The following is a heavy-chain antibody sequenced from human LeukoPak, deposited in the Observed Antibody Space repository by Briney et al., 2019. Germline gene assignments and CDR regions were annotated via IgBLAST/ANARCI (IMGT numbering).Heavy chain of an antibody. D-gene: IGHD2-2*01. CDR1: GGSISSGDYY. V-gene: IGHV4-30-4*08. CDR2: IYYSGST. J-gene: IGHJ4*02. CDR3: ARAQVVPAASFDY. Sequence: SETLSLTCTVSGGSISSGDYYWSWIRQPPEKGLEWIGYIYYSGSTYYNPSLKSRVTISVDTSKNQFSLKLSSVTAADTAVYYCARAQVVPAASFDYWGQGTLVTVSS.